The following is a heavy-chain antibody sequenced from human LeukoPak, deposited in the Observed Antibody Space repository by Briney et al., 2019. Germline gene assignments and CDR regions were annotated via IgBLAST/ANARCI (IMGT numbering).Heavy chain of an antibody. D-gene: IGHD3-22*01. Sequence: GGSLRLSCAASGFTFSIYGIHWVRQAPGKGLESVAVIWYDGSNKYYADSVKGRFTISRDNSKNTLYLQMNSLRAEDTAVYYCASAAGYYDSSGYSGSNDAFDIWGQGTMVTVSS. CDR2: IWYDGSNK. V-gene: IGHV3-33*01. J-gene: IGHJ3*02. CDR1: GFTFSIYG. CDR3: ASAAGYYDSSGYSGSNDAFDI.